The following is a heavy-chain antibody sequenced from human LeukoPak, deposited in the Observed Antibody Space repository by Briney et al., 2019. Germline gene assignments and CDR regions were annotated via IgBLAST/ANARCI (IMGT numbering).Heavy chain of an antibody. Sequence: GGSLRLSCAASGFTFSSYSMNWVRQAPGKGLEWVSYTSSSGSTIYYADSVKGRFTISRDNAKNSLYLQMNSLRAEDTAVYYCAELGITMIGGVWGKGTTVTISS. J-gene: IGHJ6*04. V-gene: IGHV3-48*04. CDR2: TSSSGSTI. CDR3: AELGITMIGGV. D-gene: IGHD3-10*02. CDR1: GFTFSSYS.